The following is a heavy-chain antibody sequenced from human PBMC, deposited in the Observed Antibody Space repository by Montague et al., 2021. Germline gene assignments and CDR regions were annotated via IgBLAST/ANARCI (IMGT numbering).Heavy chain of an antibody. V-gene: IGHV4-59*08. CDR2: MFYCGAT. D-gene: IGHD3-10*01. CDR3: AKHDYFGSGTSDKGFDP. Sequence: SETLSLTCTVSSGSIFHAHWSWVRQPPGKGLEWLGSMFYCGATSNNPSLKSRVTMSIDTSTNQFSLKLCFVPAADTAVYDCAKHDYFGSGTSDKGFDPWGQGILVTVSS. J-gene: IGHJ5*02. CDR1: SGSIFHAH.